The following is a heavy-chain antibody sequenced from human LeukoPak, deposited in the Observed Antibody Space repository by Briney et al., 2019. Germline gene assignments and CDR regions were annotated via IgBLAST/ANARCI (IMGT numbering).Heavy chain of an antibody. D-gene: IGHD6-13*01. V-gene: IGHV3-23*01. J-gene: IGHJ5*02. Sequence: PGGSLRLSCAASGFTFSSYAMSWVRQAPGKGLEWVSVISGSGDNTYYADSVKGRFTISRDNSKNTLYLQMNSLRAEDTAVYYCAKDSAAAGTPGWFDPWGQGTLVTVSS. CDR1: GFTFSSYA. CDR2: ISGSGDNT. CDR3: AKDSAAAGTPGWFDP.